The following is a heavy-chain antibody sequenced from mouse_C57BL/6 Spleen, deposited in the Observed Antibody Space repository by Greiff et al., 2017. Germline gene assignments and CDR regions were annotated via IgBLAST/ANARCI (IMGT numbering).Heavy chain of an antibody. V-gene: IGHV6-3*01. J-gene: IGHJ1*03. D-gene: IGHD6-1*01. CDR2: ISLKSDNYAT. CDR1: GFTFSNYW. CDR3: TRACWYCDV. Sequence: EVQVEESGGGLVQPGGSMKLSCVASGFTFSNYWMNWVRQSPEKGLEWVAQISLKSDNYATNYAESGKGRFTISRYDSISSVYLQMNNLRAEDTGIYYCTRACWYCDVWGTGTTVTVSS.